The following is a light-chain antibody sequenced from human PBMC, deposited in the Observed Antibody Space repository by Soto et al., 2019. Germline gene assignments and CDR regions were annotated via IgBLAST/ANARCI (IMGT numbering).Light chain of an antibody. V-gene: IGKV1-17*01. CDR1: QSISSW. CDR3: LSGHRRP. Sequence: DIQITQSPSTLSSSVGDRVTITCRASQSISSWLGWYQEKAGKALKCLISSLSSLHSGVPTGFGSRTYGTESIRSLRRVQPEDFATQHCLSGHRRPFGGGTKVDIK. J-gene: IGKJ4*01. CDR2: SLS.